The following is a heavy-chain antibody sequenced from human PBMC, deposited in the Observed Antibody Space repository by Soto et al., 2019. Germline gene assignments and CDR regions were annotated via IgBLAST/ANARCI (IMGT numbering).Heavy chain of an antibody. V-gene: IGHV3-74*01. J-gene: IGHJ4*02. D-gene: IGHD3-9*01. CDR2: INDNGAIT. CDR1: GFTFSDYW. Sequence: VALLESGGGLVQPGGSLRLSCEASGFTFSDYWMHWVRQVPGGGLVWVARINDNGAITRYADSVKGRFTVSRDNANSTMFLQMTSLTAEDTAIYYCARGRKYDVLTGYNDYWGQGTLVTVSS. CDR3: ARGRKYDVLTGYNDY.